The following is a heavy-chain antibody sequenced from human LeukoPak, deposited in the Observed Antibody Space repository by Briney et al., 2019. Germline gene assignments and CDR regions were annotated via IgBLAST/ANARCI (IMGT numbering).Heavy chain of an antibody. D-gene: IGHD3-10*01. Sequence: GGSLRLSCTASGFTFNTYWMSWVRQAPGGGLEWVANIKGDGTEKYYVDSVKGRFTISRDNAKNSLFLHMNNVRAEDTAVYYCSRLSAMLRGPEAFYYFEYWGQGALVTVSS. CDR2: IKGDGTEK. CDR1: GFTFNTYW. V-gene: IGHV3-7*01. CDR3: SRLSAMLRGPEAFYYFEY. J-gene: IGHJ4*02.